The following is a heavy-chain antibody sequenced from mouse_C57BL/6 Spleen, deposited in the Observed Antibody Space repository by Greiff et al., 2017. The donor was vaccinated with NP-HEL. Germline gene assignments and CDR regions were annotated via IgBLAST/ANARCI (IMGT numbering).Heavy chain of an antibody. Sequence: EVQLQQSGPELVKPGASVKISCKASGYTFTDYYMNWVKQSHGKSLEWIGDINPNNGGTSYNQKFKGKATLTVDKSSSTAYMERRSLTSEDSAVYYCAGLQAWFAYWGQGTLVTVSA. CDR3: AGLQAWFAY. V-gene: IGHV1-26*01. CDR2: INPNNGGT. J-gene: IGHJ3*01. D-gene: IGHD2-4*01. CDR1: GYTFTDYY.